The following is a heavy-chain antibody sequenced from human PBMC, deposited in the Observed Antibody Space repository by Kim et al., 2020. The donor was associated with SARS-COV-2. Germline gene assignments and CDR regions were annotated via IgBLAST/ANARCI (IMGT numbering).Heavy chain of an antibody. CDR2: ISTGNGNT. Sequence: ASVKVSCKASGYTFTTYSMHWVRQAPGQRLEWMGWISTGNGNTKYSQKFQDRVTITRDTSANTAYMELSSLKSEDTAVYYCARDVGYGSEWGQGTLVTVSS. CDR3: ARDVGYGSE. CDR1: GYTFTTYS. D-gene: IGHD3-10*01. J-gene: IGHJ4*02. V-gene: IGHV1-3*04.